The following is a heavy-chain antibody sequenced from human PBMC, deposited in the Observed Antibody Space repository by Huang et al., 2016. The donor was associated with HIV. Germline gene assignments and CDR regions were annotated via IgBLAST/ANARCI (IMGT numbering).Heavy chain of an antibody. V-gene: IGHV3-30*03. CDR1: GFSFTSYD. CDR3: LPAGHVSHYYYMDV. CDR2: VSNDGNEK. J-gene: IGHJ6*03. Sequence: QGQLVESGGGVVQPGRSLRLSCAASGFSFTSYDMQWVRQVPGKGLDCGSFVSNDGNEKYYADSVKGRFTISRDNFKNTLYLQMNSLRTGDTAVYFCLPAGHVSHYYYMDVWGKGTTVIVSS.